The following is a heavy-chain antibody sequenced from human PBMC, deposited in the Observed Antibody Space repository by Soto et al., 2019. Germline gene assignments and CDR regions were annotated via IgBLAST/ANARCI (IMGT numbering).Heavy chain of an antibody. Sequence: SETLSLTCGVYGGSFSGYSWSWIRQPPGKGLEWIGESNHSGITNYNPSLKSRVTISVDTSKNQFSLKLSSVTAADPAVYYCARVARLSLGDWGIWSSACDICRKGTRVTV. CDR2: SNHSGIT. J-gene: IGHJ3*02. V-gene: IGHV4-34*01. CDR3: ARVARLSLGDWGIWSSACDI. D-gene: IGHD2-21*02. CDR1: GGSFSGYS.